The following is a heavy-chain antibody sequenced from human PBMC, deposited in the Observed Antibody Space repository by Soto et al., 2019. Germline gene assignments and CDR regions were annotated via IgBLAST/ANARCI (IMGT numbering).Heavy chain of an antibody. Sequence: QVQLVESGGGVVQPGRSLRLSCAASGFTFSSYGMHWVRQAPGKGLEWVAVISYDGGTKYYADSVKGRFTISRDNSRNTLFLEMNSLRGDDMAGYYCTGAVASGYWGQGTLVTVSS. CDR2: ISYDGGTK. CDR3: TGAVASGY. CDR1: GFTFSSYG. J-gene: IGHJ4*02. D-gene: IGHD2-8*02. V-gene: IGHV3-30*03.